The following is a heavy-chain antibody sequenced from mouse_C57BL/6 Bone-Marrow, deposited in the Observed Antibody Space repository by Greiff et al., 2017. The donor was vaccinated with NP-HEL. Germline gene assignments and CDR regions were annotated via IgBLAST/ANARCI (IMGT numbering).Heavy chain of an antibody. CDR2: IYPRSGNT. D-gene: IGHD1-3*01. V-gene: IGHV1-81*01. CDR1: GYTFTSYG. CDR3: ARLILNCEAYYYAMDY. J-gene: IGHJ4*01. Sequence: VQLQQSGAELARPGASVKLSCKASGYTFTSYGISWVKQSTGQGLEWIGEIYPRSGNTYYNEKFKGKATLTADKSSSTAYMELRSLTSEDSAVYFCARLILNCEAYYYAMDYWGQGTSVTVSS.